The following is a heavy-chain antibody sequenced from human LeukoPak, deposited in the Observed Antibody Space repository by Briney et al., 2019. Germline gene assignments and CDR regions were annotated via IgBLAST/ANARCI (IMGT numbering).Heavy chain of an antibody. CDR1: GGSISSYY. CDR2: IYYSGST. V-gene: IGHV4-59*01. CDR3: ARVDSSGYLHDAFDI. Sequence: SETLSLTCTVSGGSISSYYWSWIRQPPGKGPEWIGNIYYSGSTKYNPSLKSRVTISVDTSKNQFYLRLSSVTAADTAVYYCARVDSSGYLHDAFDIWGQGTMVTVSS. D-gene: IGHD3-22*01. J-gene: IGHJ3*02.